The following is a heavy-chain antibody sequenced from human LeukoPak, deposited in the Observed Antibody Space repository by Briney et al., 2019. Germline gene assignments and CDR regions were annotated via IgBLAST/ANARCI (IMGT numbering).Heavy chain of an antibody. CDR1: GFTFSNYA. CDR3: AKDPHYGSSGYSFDP. Sequence: GGSLRLSCAASGFTFSNYAMSWVRQAPGKGLEWVSGIRGSGEGTHYADSVKGRFTISRDNSKNTLYLQMNSLRAEDTAAYYCAKDPHYGSSGYSFDPWGQGTLVTVSS. D-gene: IGHD3-22*01. V-gene: IGHV3-23*01. CDR2: IRGSGEGT. J-gene: IGHJ5*02.